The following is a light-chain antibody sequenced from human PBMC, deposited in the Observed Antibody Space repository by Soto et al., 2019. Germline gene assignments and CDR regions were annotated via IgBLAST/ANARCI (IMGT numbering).Light chain of an antibody. CDR3: CSYAGRSYV. CDR1: SIDVGAYNY. CDR2: DVT. Sequence: QSVLTQPRSVSGAPGQAVTLSCTGTSIDVGAYNYVSWYQQHPGKAPKVMIYDVTKRPSGVPDRFSASKSGNTASLTISGLQAEDEADYYCCSYAGRSYVFGTGTKVTVL. J-gene: IGLJ1*01. V-gene: IGLV2-11*01.